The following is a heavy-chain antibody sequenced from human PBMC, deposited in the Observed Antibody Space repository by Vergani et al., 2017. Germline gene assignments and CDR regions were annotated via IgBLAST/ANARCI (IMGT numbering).Heavy chain of an antibody. Sequence: QVQLQESGPRLVKPSETLSLICSVSGYSISSGYFWGWIRQSPGKGLEWLGTIVRTGRTHLSPSLKSRLTISVDTTKNQFSLKLNSVTAADTAVYYCASPLYSRGFLGYYSYALDVWGQGTAVTVSS. CDR3: ASPLYSRGFLGYYSYALDV. D-gene: IGHD6-19*01. J-gene: IGHJ6*02. CDR2: IVRTGRT. V-gene: IGHV4-38-2*02. CDR1: GYSISSGYF.